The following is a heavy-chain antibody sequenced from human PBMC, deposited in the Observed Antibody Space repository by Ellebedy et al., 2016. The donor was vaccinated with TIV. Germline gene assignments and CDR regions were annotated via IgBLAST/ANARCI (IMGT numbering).Heavy chain of an antibody. CDR2: ISSSGSTI. D-gene: IGHD1-14*01. J-gene: IGHJ2*01. CDR3: ARDRITGVGMWYFDL. CDR1: GFTFSDYY. Sequence: GESLKISCAASGFTFSDYYMSWIRQAPGKGLEWVSYISSSGSTIYYADSVKGRFTISRDNSKNTLYLQMNSLRVEDTAIYYCARDRITGVGMWYFDLWGRGTLVTVSS. V-gene: IGHV3-11*01.